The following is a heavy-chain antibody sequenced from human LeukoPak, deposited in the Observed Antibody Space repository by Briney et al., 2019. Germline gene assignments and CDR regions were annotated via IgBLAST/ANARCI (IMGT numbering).Heavy chain of an antibody. V-gene: IGHV3-23*01. CDR2: ISGSGGGT. CDR1: GFTFSSYA. D-gene: IGHD2-21*02. CDR3: AKDWGYCGGDCYPYYFDY. Sequence: PGGSLRLSCAASGFTFSSYAMSWVRQAPGKGLEWVSAISGSGGGTYYADSVKGRFTISRDNSKNTLYLQMNSLRAEDTAVYYCAKDWGYCGGDCYPYYFDYWGQGTLVTVSS. J-gene: IGHJ4*02.